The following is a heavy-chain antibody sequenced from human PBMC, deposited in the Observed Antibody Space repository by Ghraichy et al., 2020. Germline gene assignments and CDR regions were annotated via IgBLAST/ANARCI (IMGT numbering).Heavy chain of an antibody. Sequence: GGSLRLSCVASGFTFSNYNMNWVRQAPGKGLEWVSHISRSSGSIYYADSVKGRFTISRDNAKNSLYLQMNSLRDEDTAVYYCARGGSDIVATIPFDSWGQGTLVTVSS. CDR1: GFTFSNYN. CDR2: ISRSSGSI. D-gene: IGHD5-12*01. J-gene: IGHJ4*02. CDR3: ARGGSDIVATIPFDS. V-gene: IGHV3-48*02.